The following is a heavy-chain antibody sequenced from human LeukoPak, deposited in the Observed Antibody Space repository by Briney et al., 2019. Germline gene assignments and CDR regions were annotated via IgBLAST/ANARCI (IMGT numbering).Heavy chain of an antibody. J-gene: IGHJ4*02. D-gene: IGHD2-15*01. V-gene: IGHV1-69*06. CDR2: IIPIFGTA. Sequence: ASVKVSCKASGGTFSSYAIGWVRQAPGQGLEWMGGIIPIFGTANYAQKFQGRVTITADKSTSTAYMELSSLRSEDTAVYYCALGVEGPFDYWGQGTLVTVSS. CDR1: GGTFSSYA. CDR3: ALGVEGPFDY.